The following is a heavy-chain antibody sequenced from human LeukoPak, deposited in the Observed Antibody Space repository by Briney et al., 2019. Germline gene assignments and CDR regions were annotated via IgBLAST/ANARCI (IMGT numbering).Heavy chain of an antibody. D-gene: IGHD3-22*01. CDR3: ARRGYDSSGYTDAFDI. CDR1: GYSFTTYW. CDR2: IYPGDSDT. Sequence: GESLQISCMALGYSFTTYWIAWVRQLPGRGLDWMGIIYPGDSDTTYSPSFQGQVTISVDKSISTAYLQWSSLKASDTAMYYCARRGYDSSGYTDAFDIWGQGTMVTVSS. J-gene: IGHJ3*02. V-gene: IGHV5-51*01.